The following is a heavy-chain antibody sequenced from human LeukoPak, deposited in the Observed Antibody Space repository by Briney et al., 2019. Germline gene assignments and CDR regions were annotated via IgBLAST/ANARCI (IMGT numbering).Heavy chain of an antibody. CDR3: ARAGYSGYDSKYYYVMDV. CDR2: LGTAGDT. CDR1: GFTLSSYD. Sequence: GGSLRLSCAASGFTLSSYDIHWVRQAPGKGLEWVSVLGTAGDTHYPDSVKGRFPISREDAKNSLYLQMNSLRAGDTAVYYCARAGYSGYDSKYYYVMDVWGQGTTVTVSS. J-gene: IGHJ6*02. V-gene: IGHV3-13*01. D-gene: IGHD5-12*01.